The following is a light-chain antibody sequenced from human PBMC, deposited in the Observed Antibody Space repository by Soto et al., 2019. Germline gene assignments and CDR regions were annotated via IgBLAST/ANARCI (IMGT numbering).Light chain of an antibody. CDR3: HQCGNSWWT. V-gene: IGKV3-20*01. CDR2: GAS. J-gene: IGKJ1*01. CDR1: QAVSSTY. Sequence: EVVLTQSPNTLSLSPGESATLSCRASQAVSSTYLVWYQQKPGLAPRLLIYGASSRAPGISDRFSGSGSGTDFSLTISRLEPEDFAVYYCHQCGNSWWTFGEGTTVEIK.